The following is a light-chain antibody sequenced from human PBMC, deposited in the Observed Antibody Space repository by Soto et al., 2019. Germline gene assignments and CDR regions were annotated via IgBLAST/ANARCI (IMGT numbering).Light chain of an antibody. V-gene: IGKV3-20*01. CDR3: QRYDISPFP. J-gene: IGKJ2*01. Sequence: EILLTQSPGTLSLSPGERATLSCRASQSVSSTYLAWYQQKPGQAPRLLIYGASSRATGIPDRFSGSGSGTDFTLTISRLEPEDFAVYYCQRYDISPFPFGQGTKLEIK. CDR2: GAS. CDR1: QSVSSTY.